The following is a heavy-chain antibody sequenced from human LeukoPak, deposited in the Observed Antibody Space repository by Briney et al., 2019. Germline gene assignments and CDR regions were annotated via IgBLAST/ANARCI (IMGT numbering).Heavy chain of an antibody. J-gene: IGHJ5*02. CDR3: ARETYCGGDCYSELWFDP. D-gene: IGHD2-21*02. Sequence: SVKVSCKASGGTFSSYAISWVRQAAGQGLEWMGRIIPILGIANYAQKFQGRVTITADKSTSTAYMELSSLRSEDTAVYYCARETYCGGDCYSELWFDPWGQGTLVTVSS. V-gene: IGHV1-69*04. CDR2: IIPILGIA. CDR1: GGTFSSYA.